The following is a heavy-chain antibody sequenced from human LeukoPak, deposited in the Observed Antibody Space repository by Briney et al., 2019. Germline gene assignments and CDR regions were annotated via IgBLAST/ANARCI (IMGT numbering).Heavy chain of an antibody. Sequence: PSETLSLTCTVSGGSISSYYWSWIRQPPGKGLEWIGYIYYSGSTNYNPSLKSRVTISVDTSKSQFSLKLNSVTAADTAVYYCARSVPGASGYYYTAPDYWGQGTLVTVSS. CDR3: ARSVPGASGYYYTAPDY. V-gene: IGHV4-59*01. CDR2: IYYSGST. J-gene: IGHJ4*02. D-gene: IGHD3-22*01. CDR1: GGSISSYY.